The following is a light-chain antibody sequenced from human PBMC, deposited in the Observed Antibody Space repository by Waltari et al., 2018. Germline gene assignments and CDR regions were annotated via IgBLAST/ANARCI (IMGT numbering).Light chain of an antibody. Sequence: SSVLTQPPPVSVAPGQTATITSGGATIGVRRFHWYQQRPGRAPVLVVYLNSDRPSGIPDRFSGSKSGNAATLTISRVEAGDEADYYCHVWDGKTVMFGGGTKLTVL. J-gene: IGLJ3*02. CDR1: TIGVRR. CDR3: HVWDGKTVM. CDR2: LNS. V-gene: IGLV3-21*02.